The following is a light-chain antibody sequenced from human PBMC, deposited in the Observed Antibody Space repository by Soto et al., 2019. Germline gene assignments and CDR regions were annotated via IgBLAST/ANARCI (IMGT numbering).Light chain of an antibody. CDR1: QSIRSN. J-gene: IGKJ1*01. CDR2: GAS. Sequence: EIVMTQSPDTLSVSPGEGATLSCRVSQSIRSNLAWYRQRPGQAPRLLMYGASTRADGIPARFTGSGSGTEFTLTISSLQPDDFATYYCQQYNSYWTFGQGTKVDIK. CDR3: QQYNSYWT. V-gene: IGKV3-15*01.